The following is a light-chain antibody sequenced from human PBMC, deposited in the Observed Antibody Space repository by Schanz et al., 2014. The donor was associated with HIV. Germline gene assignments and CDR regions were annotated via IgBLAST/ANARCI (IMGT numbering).Light chain of an antibody. Sequence: EIVLTQSPGTLSLSPGEVGTLSCRASQSISTHLAWYQQKPGQAPTLLIYGASKRATGIPDRFIGSGSGTDFTLTINRLEPEDFAVYYCQHYDNSFRVTFGQGTKLEIK. CDR3: QHYDNSFRVT. CDR1: QSISTH. V-gene: IGKV3-20*01. CDR2: GAS. J-gene: IGKJ2*01.